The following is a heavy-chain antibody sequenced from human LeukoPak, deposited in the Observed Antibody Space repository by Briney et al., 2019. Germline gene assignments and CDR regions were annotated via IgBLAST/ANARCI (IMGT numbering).Heavy chain of an antibody. V-gene: IGHV1-18*01. CDR1: GYTFISYG. CDR3: AREWVSGYYYGMDV. D-gene: IGHD1-26*01. J-gene: IGHJ6*02. Sequence: GASVKVSCKASGYTFISYGISWVRQAPGQGLEWMGWLSTYNGNTKYAQKFQGRVTMTTDTSTSTAYIELRSLRSDDTAVYYCAREWVSGYYYGMDVWGQGTTVTVSS. CDR2: LSTYNGNT.